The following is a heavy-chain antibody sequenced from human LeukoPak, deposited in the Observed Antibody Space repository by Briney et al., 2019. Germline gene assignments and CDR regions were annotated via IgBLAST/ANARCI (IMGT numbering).Heavy chain of an antibody. CDR3: ARYSYDLGNFCQFDF. CDR2: IYYSGGT. D-gene: IGHD3-10*01. J-gene: IGHJ4*02. CDR1: GGSISSYY. V-gene: IGHV4-59*01. Sequence: SETLSLTCTVSGGSISSYYWSWIRQPPGKGLEWIGYIYYSGGTNYNPSLESRVTISVDTSKNQFSLRLSSVTAADTAVYYCARYSYDLGNFCQFDFWGQGTLVTVSS.